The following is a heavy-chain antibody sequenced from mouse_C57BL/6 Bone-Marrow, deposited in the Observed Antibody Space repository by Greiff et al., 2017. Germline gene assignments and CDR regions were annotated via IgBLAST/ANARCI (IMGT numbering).Heavy chain of an antibody. CDR3: ARSIYYGSSLDY. V-gene: IGHV1-69*01. J-gene: IGHJ2*01. CDR2: IDPSDSYT. D-gene: IGHD1-1*01. Sequence: QQSGAELVMPGASVKLFCKASGYTFTSYWMHWVKQRPGQGLEWIGEIDPSDSYTNYNQKFKGKSTLTVDESSSPAYMPLSSLTSEDSAVYYCARSIYYGSSLDYWGQGTTLTVSS. CDR1: GYTFTSYW.